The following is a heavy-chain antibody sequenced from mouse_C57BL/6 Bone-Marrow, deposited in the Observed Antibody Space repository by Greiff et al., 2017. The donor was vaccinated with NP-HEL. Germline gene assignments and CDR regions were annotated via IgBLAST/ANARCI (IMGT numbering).Heavy chain of an antibody. Sequence: QVHVKQPGAELVKPGASVKLSCKASGYTFTSYWMHWVKQRPGRGLEWIGRIDPNSGGTKYNEKFKSKATLTVDKPSSTAYMQLSSLTSEDSAVYYCARNPHYYGSSYDAMDYWGQGTSVTVSS. V-gene: IGHV1-72*01. D-gene: IGHD1-1*01. CDR1: GYTFTSYW. J-gene: IGHJ4*01. CDR3: ARNPHYYGSSYDAMDY. CDR2: IDPNSGGT.